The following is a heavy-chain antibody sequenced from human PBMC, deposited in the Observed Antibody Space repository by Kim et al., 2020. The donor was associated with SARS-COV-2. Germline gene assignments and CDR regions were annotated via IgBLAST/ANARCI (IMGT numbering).Heavy chain of an antibody. CDR2: IYYSGST. CDR1: GGSISSGGYY. Sequence: SETLSLTCTVSGGSISSGGYYWSCIRQHPGKGLEWIGYIYYSGSTYYNPSLKSRVTISVDTSKNQFSLKLSSVTAADTAVYYCASMKVVPAAIRDHWFDPWGQGTLVTVSS. J-gene: IGHJ5*02. CDR3: ASMKVVPAAIRDHWFDP. V-gene: IGHV4-31*03. D-gene: IGHD2-2*02.